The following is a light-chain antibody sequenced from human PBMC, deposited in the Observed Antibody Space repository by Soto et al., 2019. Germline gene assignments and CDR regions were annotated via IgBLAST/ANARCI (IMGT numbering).Light chain of an antibody. CDR3: ATWDDSLNGFYV. CDR2: RNN. V-gene: IGLV1-47*01. J-gene: IGLJ1*01. Sequence: QSGLTQQPSASGTPGQGVTISCSGSTSNIGSNYVYWYQQLPGTAPKLLIYRNNQRPSGVPDRFSGSKSGTSASLAISGLRSDDEADYFCATWDDSLNGFYVFGHGTKVTVL. CDR1: TSNIGSNY.